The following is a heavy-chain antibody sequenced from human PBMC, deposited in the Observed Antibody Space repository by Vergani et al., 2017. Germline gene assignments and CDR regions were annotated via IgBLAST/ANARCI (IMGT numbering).Heavy chain of an antibody. Sequence: QVQLQESGPGLVKPSQTLSLTCTVSGGSISSGSYYWSWIRQPAGKGLEWIGRIYTSGSTNYNPSLKSRVTLSVDPSNNQFSLKLSSVTAADTAVYYCARGKSGSGSYYPDSYNWFDPWGQGTLVTVSS. D-gene: IGHD3-10*01. CDR2: IYTSGST. V-gene: IGHV4-61*02. CDR3: ARGKSGSGSYYPDSYNWFDP. CDR1: GGSISSGSYY. J-gene: IGHJ5*02.